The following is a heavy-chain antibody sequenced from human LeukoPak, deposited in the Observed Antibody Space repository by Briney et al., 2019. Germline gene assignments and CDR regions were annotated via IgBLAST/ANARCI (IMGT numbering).Heavy chain of an antibody. D-gene: IGHD3-10*01. Sequence: PGGSLRLSCAASGFTFSDYYMSWIRQAPGKGLEWVSYVSNSGSTIYYAHSVKGRFTISRDNAKNSLYLQMNSLRAEDTAVYYCARDQSYYGSGSPMNVWGKGTTVTVSS. J-gene: IGHJ6*03. CDR1: GFTFSDYY. CDR3: ARDQSYYGSGSPMNV. V-gene: IGHV3-11*04. CDR2: VSNSGSTI.